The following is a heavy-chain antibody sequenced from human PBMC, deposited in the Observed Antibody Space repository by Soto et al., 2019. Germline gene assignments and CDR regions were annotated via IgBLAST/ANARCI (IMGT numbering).Heavy chain of an antibody. V-gene: IGHV1-18*04. CDR3: ARGRGRGSGWSRSSYYYYGMDV. CDR1: GYTFTSYG. D-gene: IGHD6-19*01. CDR2: ISAYNGNT. Sequence: ASVKVSCKASGYTFTSYGISWVRQAPGQGLEWMGWISAYNGNTNYAQKLQGRVTMTTDTSTSTAYMELRSLRSDDTAVYYCARGRGRGSGWSRSSYYYYGMDVWGQGTTVTVS. J-gene: IGHJ6*02.